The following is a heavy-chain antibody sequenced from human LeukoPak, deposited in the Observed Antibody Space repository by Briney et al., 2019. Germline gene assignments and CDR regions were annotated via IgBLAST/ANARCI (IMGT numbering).Heavy chain of an antibody. CDR3: ARAQYSYYDFWSGKGGDAFDI. D-gene: IGHD3-3*01. CDR2: IKQDGSEK. J-gene: IGHJ3*02. V-gene: IGHV3-7*01. CDR1: GFTLSSYW. Sequence: PGGSLRLSWAASGFTLSSYWMSWVRQAPGKGREGVANIKQDGSEKYYVDSVKGRFTISRDNAKNSLYLQMNSLRAEDTAVYYCARAQYSYYDFWSGKGGDAFDIWGQGTMVTVSS.